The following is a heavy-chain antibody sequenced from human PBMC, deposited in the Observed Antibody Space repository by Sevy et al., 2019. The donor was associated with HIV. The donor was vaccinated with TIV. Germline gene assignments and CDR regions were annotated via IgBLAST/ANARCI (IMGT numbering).Heavy chain of an antibody. J-gene: IGHJ4*02. V-gene: IGHV3-11*01. D-gene: IGHD6-6*01. CDR1: GFTFSDYY. Sequence: GGSLRLSCAASGFTFSDYYINWIRQAPGKGLEWVSYISSDGGNKYYANSVKGRFTISRDNAKNSVFLQMNSLRAEDTVVYYCAREDIGGRHFDHWGQGTLVTVSS. CDR3: AREDIGGRHFDH. CDR2: ISSDGGNK.